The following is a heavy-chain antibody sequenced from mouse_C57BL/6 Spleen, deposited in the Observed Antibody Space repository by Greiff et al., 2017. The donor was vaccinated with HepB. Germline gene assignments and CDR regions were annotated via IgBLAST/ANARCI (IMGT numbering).Heavy chain of an antibody. D-gene: IGHD1-1*01. CDR2: ISSGSSTI. Sequence: EVQLQQSGGGLVKPGGSLKLSCAASGFTFSDYGMHWVRQAPEKGLEWVAYISSGSSTIYYADTVKGRFTISRDNAKNTLFLQMTSLRSEDTAMYYCARPSSSWYFDVWGTGTTVTVSS. V-gene: IGHV5-17*01. J-gene: IGHJ1*03. CDR3: ARPSSSWYFDV. CDR1: GFTFSDYG.